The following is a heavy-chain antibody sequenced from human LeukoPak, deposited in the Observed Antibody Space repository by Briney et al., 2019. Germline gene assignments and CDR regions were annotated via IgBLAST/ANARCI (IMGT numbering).Heavy chain of an antibody. CDR3: ARRGSYYYGSGNELDY. V-gene: IGHV1-8*01. D-gene: IGHD3-10*01. J-gene: IGHJ4*02. Sequence: ASVKVSCKASGYTFTSYDINWVRQATGQGLEWMGWMNPNSGNTGYAQKFQGRVTMTRNTSISTAYMELSSLRSEDTAVYYFARRGSYYYGSGNELDYWGQGTLVTVSS. CDR1: GYTFTSYD. CDR2: MNPNSGNT.